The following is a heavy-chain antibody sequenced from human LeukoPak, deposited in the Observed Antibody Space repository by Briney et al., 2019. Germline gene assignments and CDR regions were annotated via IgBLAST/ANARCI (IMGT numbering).Heavy chain of an antibody. D-gene: IGHD2-2*01. CDR1: GYSFDNYG. V-gene: IGHV1-69*13. CDR2: IIPIFGTA. J-gene: IGHJ1*01. CDR3: AREHGDIVVVPAAMYFQH. Sequence: SVKVSCKASGYSFDNYGFSWMRQAPGQGLEWMGGIIPIFGTANYAQKFQGRVTITADESTSTAYMELSSLRSEDTAVYYCAREHGDIVVVPAAMYFQHWGQGTLVTVSS.